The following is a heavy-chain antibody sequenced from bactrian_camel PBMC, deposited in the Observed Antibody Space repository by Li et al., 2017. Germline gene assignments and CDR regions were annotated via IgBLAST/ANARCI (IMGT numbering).Heavy chain of an antibody. V-gene: IGHV3S1*01. CDR2: KDADGGTT. CDR3: AAAAGLFGGTCVDVRSVDY. Sequence: HVQLVESGGGLVQPGGSLRLSCVASGFSFSTFGMSWVRQAPGKGLEWVSVKDADGGTTYYPDSMKGRFTISRSNLNNTLYLQMNSLNTEDTAMYYCAAAAGLFGGTCVDVRSVDYWGQGTQVTIS. D-gene: IGHD7*01. CDR1: GFSFSTFG. J-gene: IGHJ4*01.